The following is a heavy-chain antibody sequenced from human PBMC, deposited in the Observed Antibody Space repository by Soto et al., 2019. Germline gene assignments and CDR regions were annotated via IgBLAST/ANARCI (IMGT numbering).Heavy chain of an antibody. V-gene: IGHV4-59*01. J-gene: IGHJ4*02. Sequence: SETLSLTCTVSGGSISSYYWSWIRQPPGKGLEWIGYIYYSGSTNYNPSLKSRVTISVDTSKNQFSLKLSSVTAADTAVYYCASFLRSCSGGSCSTGHFDYWGQGTLVTVSS. D-gene: IGHD2-15*01. CDR2: IYYSGST. CDR1: GGSISSYY. CDR3: ASFLRSCSGGSCSTGHFDY.